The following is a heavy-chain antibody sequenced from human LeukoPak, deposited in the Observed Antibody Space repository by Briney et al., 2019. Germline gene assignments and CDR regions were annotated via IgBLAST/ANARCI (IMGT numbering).Heavy chain of an antibody. CDR1: GDSISNYY. V-gene: IGHV4-59*01. Sequence: PSETLSHTCTVSGDSISNYYWTWMRQPPGKGLEWIGYIYYSGSTNYNPSLKSRVTISVDTSKNQFSLKLSSVTAADTAVYYCARNEWELPAFDIWGQGTMVTVSS. D-gene: IGHD1-26*01. CDR3: ARNEWELPAFDI. J-gene: IGHJ3*02. CDR2: IYYSGST.